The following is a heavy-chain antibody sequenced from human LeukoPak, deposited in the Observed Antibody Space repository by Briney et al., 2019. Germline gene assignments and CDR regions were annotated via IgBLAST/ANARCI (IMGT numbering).Heavy chain of an antibody. D-gene: IGHD3-3*01. CDR3: ARVKPITIFGVVIKSPNWFDP. CDR1: GYTFTSYD. CDR2: MNPNSGNT. V-gene: IGHV1-8*03. J-gene: IGHJ5*02. Sequence: ASVKVSCKASGYTFTSYDINWVRQATGQGLEWMGWMNPNSGNTGYAQKFQGRVTITRNTSISTAYMELSSLRSEDTAVYYCARVKPITIFGVVIKSPNWFDPWGQGTLVTVSS.